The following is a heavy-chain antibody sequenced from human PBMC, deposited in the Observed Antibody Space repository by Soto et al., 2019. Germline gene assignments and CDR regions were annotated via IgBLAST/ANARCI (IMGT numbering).Heavy chain of an antibody. Sequence: QVQLQESGPGLVKPSETLSLTCTVSGVSISSYYWSWIRQPPGKGLEWIGYIYYSRNTNYNPSLNSRSSIPLVASKDQCSPALSSVTAADAAVYFCARGIGQQGPPLDLGQGTLVTVSS. CDR2: IYYSRNT. D-gene: IGHD6-19*01. V-gene: IGHV4-59*01. J-gene: IGHJ4*02. CDR3: ARGIGQQGPPLD. CDR1: GVSISSYY.